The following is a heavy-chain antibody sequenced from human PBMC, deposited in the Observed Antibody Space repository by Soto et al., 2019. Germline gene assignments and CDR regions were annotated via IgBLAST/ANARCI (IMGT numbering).Heavy chain of an antibody. D-gene: IGHD4-17*01. CDR3: ARGLRVYGDYVLNLRY. J-gene: IGHJ4*02. CDR1: GYTFTSYD. CDR2: MNPNSGNT. Sequence: ASVKVSCKASGYTFTSYDINWVRQATGQGLEWMGWMNPNSGNTGYAQKFQGRVTMTRNTSISTAYMELSSLRSEDTAVYYCARGLRVYGDYVLNLRYGAKGTLVTVSA. V-gene: IGHV1-8*01.